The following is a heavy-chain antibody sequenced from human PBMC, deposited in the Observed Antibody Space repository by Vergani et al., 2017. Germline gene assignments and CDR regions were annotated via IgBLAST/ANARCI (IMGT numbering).Heavy chain of an antibody. CDR1: GGSISSSSYY. Sequence: QLQLQESGPGLVKPSETLSLTCTVSGGSISSSSYYWGWIRQPPGKGLEWIGSIYYSGSTYYNPSLKSRVTRSVDTSKYQFSLKLSSVTAADTAVYYCARPQQQLWYWYFDLWGRGTLVTVSS. V-gene: IGHV4-39*01. CDR3: ARPQQQLWYWYFDL. J-gene: IGHJ2*01. D-gene: IGHD6-13*01. CDR2: IYYSGST.